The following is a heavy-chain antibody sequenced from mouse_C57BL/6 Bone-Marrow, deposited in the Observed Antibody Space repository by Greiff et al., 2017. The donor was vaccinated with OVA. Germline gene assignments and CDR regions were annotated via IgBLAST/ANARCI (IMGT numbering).Heavy chain of an antibody. Sequence: VQLQQPGAELVMPGASVKLSCKASGYTFTSYWMHWVQQRPGPGLEWIGEIDPSDSYTNSNQKFKGKSTLTVDKSSSTAYMQLSSLTSEDAAVYYCAREEEYYGSFDYWGQGTTLTVSS. V-gene: IGHV1-69*01. CDR3: AREEEYYGSFDY. J-gene: IGHJ2*01. D-gene: IGHD1-1*01. CDR1: GYTFTSYW. CDR2: IDPSDSYT.